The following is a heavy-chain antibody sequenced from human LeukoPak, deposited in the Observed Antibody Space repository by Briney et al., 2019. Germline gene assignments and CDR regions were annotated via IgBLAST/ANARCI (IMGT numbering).Heavy chain of an antibody. Sequence: GGSLRLSCVASGFSFSTYWMSWVRQAPEKGLEWVANIKEDGSEKYYVDSVKGRFTMSRDNAKNSVYLQMNRLRVEDTAVYYCARRSYRGVIGLYYYYYMDVWGKGTPVTVSS. CDR3: ARRSYRGVIGLYYYYYMDV. V-gene: IGHV3-7*01. CDR1: GFSFSTYW. CDR2: IKEDGSEK. J-gene: IGHJ6*03. D-gene: IGHD3-16*02.